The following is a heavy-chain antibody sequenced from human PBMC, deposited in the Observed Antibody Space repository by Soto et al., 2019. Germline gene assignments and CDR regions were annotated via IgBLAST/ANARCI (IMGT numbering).Heavy chain of an antibody. V-gene: IGHV5-51*01. Sequence: GESLKISCKGSGYSFTSYWIGWVRQMPGKGLEWMGIIYPGDSDTRYSPSFQGQVTISADKSISTAYLQWSSLKASDTAMYYCARRSNRVPANFPVYYYYYGMDVWGQGTTVTVSS. D-gene: IGHD4-4*01. CDR3: ARRSNRVPANFPVYYYYYGMDV. J-gene: IGHJ6*02. CDR1: GYSFTSYW. CDR2: IYPGDSDT.